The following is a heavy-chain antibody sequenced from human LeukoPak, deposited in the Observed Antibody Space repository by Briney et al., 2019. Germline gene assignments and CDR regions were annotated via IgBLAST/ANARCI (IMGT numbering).Heavy chain of an antibody. CDR2: INPNSGGT. D-gene: IGHD3-10*01. Sequence: ASVKVSCKASGYTFTGYYMHWVRQAPGQGLEWMGWINPNSGGTNYAQKFQGRVTMTRDTPISTAYMGLSRLRSDDTAVYYCARQYGSGSYSVNWFDPWGQGTLVTVSS. CDR1: GYTFTGYY. CDR3: ARQYGSGSYSVNWFDP. J-gene: IGHJ5*02. V-gene: IGHV1-2*02.